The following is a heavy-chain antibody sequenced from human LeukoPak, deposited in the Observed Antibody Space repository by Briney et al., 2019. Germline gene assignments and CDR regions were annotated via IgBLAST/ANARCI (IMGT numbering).Heavy chain of an antibody. D-gene: IGHD3-10*01. Sequence: LSLTSTAIGGSISSSSYYLAWIGQPPGKELEWIGSIYHSGSTYYNPSLKSRVTISVDTSKNQFSLKLSSVTAADTAVYYCASVLRGVIIYWGQGTLVTVSS. CDR2: IYHSGST. CDR1: GGSISSSSYY. V-gene: IGHV4-39*07. CDR3: ASVLRGVIIY. J-gene: IGHJ4*02.